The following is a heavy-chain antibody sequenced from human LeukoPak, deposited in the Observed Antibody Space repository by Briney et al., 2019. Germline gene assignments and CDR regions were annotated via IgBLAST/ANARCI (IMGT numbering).Heavy chain of an antibody. CDR1: GFTFSSYG. J-gene: IGHJ4*02. V-gene: IGHV3-30*18. CDR3: AKDFGDYRAVFDY. CDR2: ISYDGSNK. Sequence: GRSLRLSCAASGFTFSSYGMHWVRQAPGKGLEWVAVISYDGSNKYYADSVKGRFTISRDNSKNTLYLQMNSLGAEDTAVYYCAKDFGDYRAVFDYWGQGTLVTVSS. D-gene: IGHD4-11*01.